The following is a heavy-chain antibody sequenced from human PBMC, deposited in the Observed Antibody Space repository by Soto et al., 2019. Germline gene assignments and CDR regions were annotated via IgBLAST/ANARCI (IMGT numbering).Heavy chain of an antibody. Sequence: ASVKVSCKASGYTFTSYGISWVRQAPGQGLEWMGWISAYNGNTNYAQKLQGRVTMTTDTSTSTAYMELRSLRSDDTDVYYCAVLWRCLGELSLGNDAFDIWGQGTMVTVSS. D-gene: IGHD3-16*02. CDR2: ISAYNGNT. V-gene: IGHV1-18*01. J-gene: IGHJ3*02. CDR3: AVLWRCLGELSLGNDAFDI. CDR1: GYTFTSYG.